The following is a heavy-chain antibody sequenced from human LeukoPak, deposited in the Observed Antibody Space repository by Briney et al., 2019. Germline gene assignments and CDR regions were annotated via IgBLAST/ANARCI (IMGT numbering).Heavy chain of an antibody. J-gene: IGHJ5*02. Sequence: SVKVSRKASGGTFSSYAISWVRQAPGQGLEWMGGIIPIFGTANYAQKFQGRVTITTDESTSTAYMELSSLRSEDTAVYYCAREVCGRDCYGWFDPWGQGTLVTVSS. CDR2: IIPIFGTA. CDR3: AREVCGRDCYGWFDP. CDR1: GGTFSSYA. D-gene: IGHD2-21*02. V-gene: IGHV1-69*05.